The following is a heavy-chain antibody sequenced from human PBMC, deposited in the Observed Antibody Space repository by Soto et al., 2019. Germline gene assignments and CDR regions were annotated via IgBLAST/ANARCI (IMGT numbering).Heavy chain of an antibody. D-gene: IGHD3-16*01. CDR2: IYYSGST. Sequence: SETRWRTCTFCVCCIVSCYYYWSLVRQPQWKGLEWIGYIYYSGSTYYNPSLKSRVTISVDTSKNQFSLQLSPVTAAETAVYYCARGAGSYYYGMEVCGKGNTVSVS. V-gene: IGHV4-30-4*01. CDR3: ARGAGSYYYGMEV. CDR1: VCCIVSCYYY. J-gene: IGHJ6*04.